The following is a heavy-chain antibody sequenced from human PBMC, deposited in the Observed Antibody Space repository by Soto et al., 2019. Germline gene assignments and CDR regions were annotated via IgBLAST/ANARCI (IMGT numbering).Heavy chain of an antibody. CDR1: GDGVSSTSAT. D-gene: IGHD3-10*01. CDR3: ARDNRGSGGNYYYGVDV. V-gene: IGHV6-1*01. J-gene: IGHJ6*02. Sequence: PSQTLSLTCAISGDGVSSTSATWNWIRQSSSRGLEWLGRAYYRSKWYIDYAVSVKGRININPDTPKNQLSLQLSSVTPEDTAVYYCARDNRGSGGNYYYGVDVWGQGTTVTVSS. CDR2: AYYRSKWYI.